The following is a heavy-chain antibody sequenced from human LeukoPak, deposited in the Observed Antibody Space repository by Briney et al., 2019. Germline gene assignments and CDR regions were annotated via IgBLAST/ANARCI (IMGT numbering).Heavy chain of an antibody. D-gene: IGHD3-10*01. CDR3: ARPVRGVNTLDY. J-gene: IGHJ4*02. V-gene: IGHV4-39*01. CDR1: GGSISSSSYY. CDR2: IYYSGST. Sequence: PSGTLSLTCTVSGGSISSSSYYWGWIRQPPGKGLEWIGSIYYSGSTYYNPSLKSRVTISVDTSKNQFSLKLSSVTAADTAVYYCARPVRGVNTLDYWGQGTLVTVSS.